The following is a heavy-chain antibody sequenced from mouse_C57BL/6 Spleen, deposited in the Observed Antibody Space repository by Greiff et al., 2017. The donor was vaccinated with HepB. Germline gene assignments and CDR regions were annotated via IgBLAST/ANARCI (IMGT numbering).Heavy chain of an antibody. J-gene: IGHJ1*03. CDR2: IRLKSDNYAT. Sequence: DVHLVESGGGLVQPGGSMKLSCVASGFTFSNYWMNWVRQSPEKGLEWVAQIRLKSDNYATHYAESVKGRFTISRDDSKSSVYLQMNNLRAEDTGIYYCTGRGENYYGYFDVWGTGTTVTVSS. CDR3: TGRGENYYGYFDV. D-gene: IGHD2-13*01. CDR1: GFTFSNYW. V-gene: IGHV6-3*01.